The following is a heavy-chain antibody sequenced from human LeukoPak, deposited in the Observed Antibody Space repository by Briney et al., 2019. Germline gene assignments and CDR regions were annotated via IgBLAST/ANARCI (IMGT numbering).Heavy chain of an antibody. CDR3: AKSFGDYRSNWNTRNWFAP. J-gene: IGHJ5*02. Sequence: GGSLRLFCAASRFTFSNYALNWVRQAPGKGLEWVSAISGSGGATYYADSVKGRFTIARDNSKNRLYLQMNSLRAEDTAVYYCAKSFGDYRSNWNTRNWFAPWAQETLVTVSS. CDR2: ISGSGGAT. V-gene: IGHV3-23*01. D-gene: IGHD1-1*01. CDR1: RFTFSNYA.